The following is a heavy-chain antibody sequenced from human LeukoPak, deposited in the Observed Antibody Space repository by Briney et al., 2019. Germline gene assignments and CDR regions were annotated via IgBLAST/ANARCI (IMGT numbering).Heavy chain of an antibody. Sequence: GGSLRLSCTASGLPIADFAMHWVRQAPGKGLEWVSAISGSGGNIYYADSVKGRFAISRDNSENTLYLQIHSLRAEDTALYYCAKHYNYAYEDWGQGTLVTVSS. D-gene: IGHD5-18*01. CDR3: AKHYNYAYED. CDR1: GLPIADFA. CDR2: ISGSGGNI. V-gene: IGHV3-23*01. J-gene: IGHJ4*02.